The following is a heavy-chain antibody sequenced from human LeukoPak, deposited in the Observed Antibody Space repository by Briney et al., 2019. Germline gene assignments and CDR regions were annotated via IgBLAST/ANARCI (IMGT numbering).Heavy chain of an antibody. J-gene: IGHJ5*02. CDR2: FISIFGTT. Sequence: SVKVSCKASGYTFTSYDINWVRQAPGQGLEWMGGFISIFGTTNYAQKFQGRVTITADESTSTAYMELSSLRSEDTAVYYCARAPRYTSSWPNNWFDPWGQGTLVTVSS. V-gene: IGHV1-69*13. CDR3: ARAPRYTSSWPNNWFDP. CDR1: GYTFTSYD. D-gene: IGHD6-13*01.